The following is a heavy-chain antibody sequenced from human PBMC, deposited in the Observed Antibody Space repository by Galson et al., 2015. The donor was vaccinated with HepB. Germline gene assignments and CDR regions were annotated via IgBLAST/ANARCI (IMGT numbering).Heavy chain of an antibody. CDR3: ARGINYGSGTFNDY. CDR1: GYTFATYD. Sequence: SVKVSCKASGYTFATYDINWVRQATGQGLEWMGWMNPHNGNTGYAQKFQGRVTMTSNTSISTAYMELSSLRSEDTAMYFCARGINYGSGTFNDYWGQGTLVTVSS. D-gene: IGHD3-10*01. V-gene: IGHV1-8*01. CDR2: MNPHNGNT. J-gene: IGHJ4*02.